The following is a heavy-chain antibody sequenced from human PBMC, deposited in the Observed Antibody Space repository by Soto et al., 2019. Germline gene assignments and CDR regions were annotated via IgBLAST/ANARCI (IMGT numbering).Heavy chain of an antibody. V-gene: IGHV3-30-3*01. CDR1: GFTCSSYA. CDR3: ARTRYGDYYYFDY. Sequence: QVQLVESGGGVVQPGRSLRLSCAASGFTCSSYAMHWVRQAPGKGLEWVAVISYDGSNKYYADSVKGRFTISRDNSKNTLYLQMNSLRPEDTAVYYCARTRYGDYYYFDYWGQGTLVTVSS. D-gene: IGHD4-17*01. CDR2: ISYDGSNK. J-gene: IGHJ4*02.